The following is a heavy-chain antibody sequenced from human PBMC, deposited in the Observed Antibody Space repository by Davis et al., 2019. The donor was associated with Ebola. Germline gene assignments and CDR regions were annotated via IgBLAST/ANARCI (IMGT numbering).Heavy chain of an antibody. CDR2: IISVFGST. Sequence: SVKVSCKASGYTFKNSAISWVRQAPGQGLEWMGVIISVFGSTNYAQKFQGRLTITADESTSTAYMELSSLRSDDTAMYYCAREKQRRVWFGELDWFDPWGQGTLVTVSS. V-gene: IGHV1-69*13. CDR1: GYTFKNSA. CDR3: AREKQRRVWFGELDWFDP. D-gene: IGHD3-10*01. J-gene: IGHJ5*02.